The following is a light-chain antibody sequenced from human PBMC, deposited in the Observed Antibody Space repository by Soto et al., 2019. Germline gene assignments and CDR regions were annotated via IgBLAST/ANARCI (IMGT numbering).Light chain of an antibody. J-gene: IGKJ1*01. Sequence: DIHMTQSPASLSASVGDRVTITCRASQSMRTYLNWYQQKPGKAPNLLSHAASSLQSGVPSRFSGSGSGTEFTLTISSLQPDDFATYYCQQYNGYPWTFGQGTKVDIK. V-gene: IGKV1-39*01. CDR2: AAS. CDR1: QSMRTY. CDR3: QQYNGYPWT.